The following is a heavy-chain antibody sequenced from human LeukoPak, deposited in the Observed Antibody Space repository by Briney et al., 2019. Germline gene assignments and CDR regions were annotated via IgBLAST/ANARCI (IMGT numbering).Heavy chain of an antibody. CDR3: ARSRGWLQSHPLGY. CDR1: GGSISSCY. CDR2: IYTSGST. V-gene: IGHV4-4*07. J-gene: IGHJ4*02. Sequence: PSETLSLTCTVSGGSISSCYWSWIRQPAGKGLEWIGRIYTSGSTNYNPSLKSRVTMSVDTSKNQFSLKLSSVTAADTAVYYCARSRGWLQSHPLGYWGQGTLVAVSS. D-gene: IGHD5-24*01.